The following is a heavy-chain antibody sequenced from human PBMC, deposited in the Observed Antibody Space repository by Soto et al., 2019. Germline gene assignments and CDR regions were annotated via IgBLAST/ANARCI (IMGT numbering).Heavy chain of an antibody. Sequence: ASVKVSCKASGYTFTSYGISWVRQAPGQGLEWMGWISAYNGNTNYAQKFQGRVTITRDTSASTAYMELSSLRSEDTAVYYCARDLQADYWGQGTLVNVSS. V-gene: IGHV1-18*01. CDR1: GYTFTSYG. CDR2: ISAYNGNT. CDR3: ARDLQADY. J-gene: IGHJ4*02.